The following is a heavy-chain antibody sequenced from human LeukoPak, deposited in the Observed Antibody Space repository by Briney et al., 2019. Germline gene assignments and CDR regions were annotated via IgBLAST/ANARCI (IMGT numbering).Heavy chain of an antibody. D-gene: IGHD3-22*01. CDR1: GFTFDDYG. CDR3: AREGTEVVSSGYYGYYYYYMDV. V-gene: IGHV3-30*03. CDR2: ISYDGSKK. Sequence: GGSLRLSCAASGFTFDDYGMSWVRQAPGKGLEWVAVISYDGSKKYYADSVKGRFTISRDNSKNTLYLQMNSLRAEDTAVYYCAREGTEVVSSGYYGYYYYYMDVWGKGTTVTVSS. J-gene: IGHJ6*03.